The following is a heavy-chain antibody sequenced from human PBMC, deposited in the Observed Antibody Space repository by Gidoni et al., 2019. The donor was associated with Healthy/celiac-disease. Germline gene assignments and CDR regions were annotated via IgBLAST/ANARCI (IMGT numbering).Heavy chain of an antibody. CDR3: ARSQTHSSGLGWFDP. Sequence: QVQLVQSGAEVKKPGSSVKVSCKASGGTFSSYAISLVRQAPGQGLAWMGGIIPIFGTANYAQKFQGRVTITADESTSTAYMELSSLRSEDTAVYYCARSQTHSSGLGWFDPWGQGTLVTVSS. V-gene: IGHV1-69*01. J-gene: IGHJ5*02. CDR2: IIPIFGTA. D-gene: IGHD6-19*01. CDR1: GGTFSSYA.